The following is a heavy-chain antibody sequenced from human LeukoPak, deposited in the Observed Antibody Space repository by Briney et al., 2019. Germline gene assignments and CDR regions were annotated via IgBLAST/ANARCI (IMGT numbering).Heavy chain of an antibody. D-gene: IGHD6-13*01. CDR2: INPNSGDT. J-gene: IGHJ3*02. CDR3: ARIAAAGTGAFDI. CDR1: GYTFTGYY. V-gene: IGHV1-2*02. Sequence: ASVKVSCKASGYTFTGYYMHWVRQAPGQGLEWMGWINPNSGDTNYAQKLQGRVTMTTDTSTSTAYMELRSLRSDDTAVYYCARIAAAGTGAFDIWGQGTMVTVSS.